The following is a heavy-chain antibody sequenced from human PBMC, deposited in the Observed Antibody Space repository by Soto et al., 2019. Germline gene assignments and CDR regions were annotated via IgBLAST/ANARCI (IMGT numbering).Heavy chain of an antibody. CDR2: IDWDDDK. D-gene: IGHD5-18*01. V-gene: IGHV2-70*01. J-gene: IGHJ6*02. Sequence: GPTLVNPTETLTLTCAFSGFSLITSGMCVSWIRQPPGKALEWLALIDWDDDKYYSTSLKTRLTISKDTSKNQVVLTMTNMDPVDTATYYCARMTWIHYGMDVWGQGTTVTVSS. CDR1: GFSLITSGMC. CDR3: ARMTWIHYGMDV.